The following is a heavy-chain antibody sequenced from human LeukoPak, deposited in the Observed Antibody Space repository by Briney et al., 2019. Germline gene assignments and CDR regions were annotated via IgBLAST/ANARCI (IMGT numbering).Heavy chain of an antibody. D-gene: IGHD6-25*01. Sequence: GGSLTLSRAASGFTFSDLWMTWVRQAPGKGPEWVATIEPDGSVKYYVDSVKGRFTISRDNADNSLYLQMNSLRGEDTAVYFCARGGSDSSRYWLYWGQGTLVTVSS. CDR1: GFTFSDLW. J-gene: IGHJ4*02. CDR3: ARGGSDSSRYWLY. V-gene: IGHV3-7*01. CDR2: IEPDGSVK.